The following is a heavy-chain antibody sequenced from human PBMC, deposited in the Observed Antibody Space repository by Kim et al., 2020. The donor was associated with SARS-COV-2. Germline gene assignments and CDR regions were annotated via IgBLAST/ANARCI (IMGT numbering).Heavy chain of an antibody. CDR3: ARRPVLRFLEWSPEYYFDY. CDR1: GYTFTSYG. Sequence: ASVKVSCKASGYTFTSYGISWVRQAPGQGLEWMGWISAYNGNTNYAQKLQGRVTMTTDTSTSTAYMELRSLRSDDTAVYYCARRPVLRFLEWSPEYYFDYWGQGTLVTVSS. CDR2: ISAYNGNT. J-gene: IGHJ4*02. D-gene: IGHD3-3*01. V-gene: IGHV1-18*01.